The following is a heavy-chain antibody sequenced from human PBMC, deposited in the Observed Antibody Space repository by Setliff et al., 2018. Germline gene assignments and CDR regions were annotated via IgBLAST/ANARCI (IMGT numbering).Heavy chain of an antibody. CDR3: ARDGAGWYYYDSSGYYRYYFDY. CDR1: GYTSSSYA. CDR2: ISSSSSTI. V-gene: IGHV3-48*01. D-gene: IGHD3-22*01. J-gene: IGHJ4*02. Sequence: GGSLRLSCAASGYTSSSYAMTWVRQAPGKGLEWVSYISSSSSTIYYADSVKGRFTISRDNAKNSLYLQMNSLRAEDTAVYYCARDGAGWYYYDSSGYYRYYFDYWGQGTLVTVSS.